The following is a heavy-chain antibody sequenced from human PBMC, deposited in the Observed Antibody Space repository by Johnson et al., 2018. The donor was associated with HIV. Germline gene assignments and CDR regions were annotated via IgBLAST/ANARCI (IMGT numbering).Heavy chain of an antibody. J-gene: IGHJ3*01. CDR3: YCTGHFGAGSGSKGTFDA. Sequence: VQLVESGGGLVQPGRSLRLSCAASGFTFDDYAMHWVRQVPGKGLEWVSSIGWNSVSIGYADSVKGRFTISRDNSKKTLYLQRTSLRQDDAAVYSCYCTGHFGAGSGSKGTFDAWGQGTMVTVSS. D-gene: IGHD3-10*01. V-gene: IGHV3-9*01. CDR1: GFTFDDYA. CDR2: IGWNSVSI.